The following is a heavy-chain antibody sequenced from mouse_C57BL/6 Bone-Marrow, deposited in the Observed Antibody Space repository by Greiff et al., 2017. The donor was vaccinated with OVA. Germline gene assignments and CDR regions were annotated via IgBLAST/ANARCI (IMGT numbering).Heavy chain of an antibody. D-gene: IGHD2-4*01. Sequence: VQLQQSGAELVRPGTSVKMSCKASGYTFTNYWIGWAKQRPGHGLEWIGDIYPGGGYTNYNEKFKGKATLTADKSSSTAYMQFSRLTSEDSAIYYCARGIYDYDGGAMDYWGQGTSVTVSS. J-gene: IGHJ4*01. CDR3: ARGIYDYDGGAMDY. CDR1: GYTFTNYW. CDR2: IYPGGGYT. V-gene: IGHV1-63*01.